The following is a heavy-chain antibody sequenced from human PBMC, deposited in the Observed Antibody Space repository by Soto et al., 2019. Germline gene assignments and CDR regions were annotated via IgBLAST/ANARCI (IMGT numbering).Heavy chain of an antibody. CDR2: IYYSGST. D-gene: IGHD3-9*01. J-gene: IGHJ5*02. V-gene: IGHV4-59*08. Sequence: SETLSLTCTVSGGSISSYYWSWIRQPPGKGLEWIGYIYYSGSTNYNPSLKSRVTISVDTSKNQFSLKLSSVTAADTAVYYCARHPPYDILTTGWFGGGELDPWGQGTLVTVSS. CDR3: ARHPPYDILTTGWFGGGELDP. CDR1: GGSISSYY.